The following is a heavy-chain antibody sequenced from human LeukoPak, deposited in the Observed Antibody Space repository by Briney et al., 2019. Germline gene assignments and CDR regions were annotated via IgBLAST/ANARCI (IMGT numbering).Heavy chain of an antibody. CDR2: IYYSGST. Sequence: PSETLSLTCTVSGGSISSSSYYWGWIRQPPGKGLEWIGSIYYSGSTYYNPSLKSRVTISVDTSKNQFSLKLSSVTAADTAVYYCAREMAGGPSPYSGYADFDYWGQGTLVTVSS. CDR1: GGSISSSSYY. D-gene: IGHD5-12*01. J-gene: IGHJ4*02. V-gene: IGHV4-39*07. CDR3: AREMAGGPSPYSGYADFDY.